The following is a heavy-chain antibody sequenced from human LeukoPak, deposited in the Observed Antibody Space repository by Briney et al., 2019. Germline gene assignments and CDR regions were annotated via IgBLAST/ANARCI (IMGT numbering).Heavy chain of an antibody. CDR2: ISSSSSYI. CDR3: ARDYRYFDWLAGVVDY. V-gene: IGHV3-21*01. CDR1: GFTFSSYS. Sequence: GGSLRLSCAASGFTFSSYSMNWVRQAPGKGLEWVSSISSSSSYIYYADSVKGRFTISRDNAKNSLYLQMNSLRAEDTAVYYCARDYRYFDWLAGVVDYWGQGALVTVSS. D-gene: IGHD3-9*01. J-gene: IGHJ4*02.